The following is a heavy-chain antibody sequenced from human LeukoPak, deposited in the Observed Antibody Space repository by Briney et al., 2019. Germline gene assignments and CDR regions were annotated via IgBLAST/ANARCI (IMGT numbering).Heavy chain of an antibody. CDR2: ISYDGSNK. CDR1: GFTFSSYG. CDR3: AKDQDYYGSGNVFYMDV. Sequence: GGSLRLSCAASGFTFSSYGMHWVRQAPGKGLEWVAVISYDGSNKYYADSVKGRFTISRDNSKNTLYLQMNSLRAEDTAVYYCAKDQDYYGSGNVFYMDVWGKGTTVTVSS. D-gene: IGHD3-10*01. V-gene: IGHV3-30*18. J-gene: IGHJ6*03.